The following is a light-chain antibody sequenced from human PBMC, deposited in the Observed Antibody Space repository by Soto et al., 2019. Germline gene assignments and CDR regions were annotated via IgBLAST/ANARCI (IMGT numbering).Light chain of an antibody. J-gene: IGKJ4*01. CDR1: QGLRNY. CDR3: QKYNSVPS. Sequence: DIQMTQSPSSLSASVGDRVTISCRASQGLRNYVAWYQQRPGKVPKLLIYAASTLQSGVPSRFSGSGSGTDFTLTISSLQPEDVATYYCQKYNSVPSFGGGTKVEIK. V-gene: IGKV1-27*01. CDR2: AAS.